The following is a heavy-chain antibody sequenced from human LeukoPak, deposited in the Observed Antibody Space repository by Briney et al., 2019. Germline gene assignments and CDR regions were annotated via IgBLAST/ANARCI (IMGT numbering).Heavy chain of an antibody. CDR3: ARLERITIFGVVSFYFDY. CDR2: IYHSGST. J-gene: IGHJ4*02. CDR1: GYSISSGYY. Sequence: SETLSLTCAVSGYSISSGYYWGWIRQPPGKGLEWIGSIYHSGSTYYNPSLKSRVTISVDTSKSQFSLKLSSVTAADTAVYYCARLERITIFGVVSFYFDYWGQGTLVTASS. D-gene: IGHD3-3*01. V-gene: IGHV4-38-2*01.